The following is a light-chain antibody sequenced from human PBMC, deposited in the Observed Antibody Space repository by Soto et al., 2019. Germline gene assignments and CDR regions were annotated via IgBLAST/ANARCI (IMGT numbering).Light chain of an antibody. CDR2: RNT. Sequence: QSVLTQPPSASGTPGQRVTISCSGSSSNIGSNYVYWYQQLPGTAPQLLIYRNTHRRSGVPDRFSGSKSATSASLPISGVRPADEDDYYCAAWDSSLSGVVFGGGTKLTVL. CDR1: SSNIGSNY. V-gene: IGLV1-47*01. CDR3: AAWDSSLSGVV. J-gene: IGLJ2*01.